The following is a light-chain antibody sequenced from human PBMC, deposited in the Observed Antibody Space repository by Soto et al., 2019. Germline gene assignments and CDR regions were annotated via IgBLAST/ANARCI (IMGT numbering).Light chain of an antibody. CDR1: SSDVGGYNY. CDR3: CSYVGRNTYV. V-gene: IGLV2-11*01. CDR2: DFS. J-gene: IGLJ1*01. Sequence: HSVLTQPRSASGSPGESITISCTGTSSDVGGYNYVSWYQQHPAKAPKLIIFDFSKRPSGVPNRFSGSKSGNTASLTISGLRAEDEADYYCCSYVGRNTYVFGTGTKVTVL.